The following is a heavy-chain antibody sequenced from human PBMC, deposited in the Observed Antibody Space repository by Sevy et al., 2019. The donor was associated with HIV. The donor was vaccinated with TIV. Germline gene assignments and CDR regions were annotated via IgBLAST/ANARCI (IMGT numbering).Heavy chain of an antibody. D-gene: IGHD3-22*01. CDR3: ARLSVYYYDSSGYYTTGNAFDI. CDR1: GFTVSNNY. J-gene: IGHJ3*02. Sequence: GGSLRLSCAASGFTVSNNYMSWVRQAPGKGLQWVSVIYSGDSTYYADSVKGRFTISRDNSKNTLYLQMNSLRAEDTAVYYCARLSVYYYDSSGYYTTGNAFDIWGQGTMVTVPS. V-gene: IGHV3-53*01. CDR2: IYSGDST.